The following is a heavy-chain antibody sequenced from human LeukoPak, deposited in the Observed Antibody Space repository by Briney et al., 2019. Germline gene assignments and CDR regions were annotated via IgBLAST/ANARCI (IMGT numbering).Heavy chain of an antibody. CDR1: GFTSSSYA. V-gene: IGHV3-23*01. J-gene: IGHJ4*02. Sequence: GGSLRLSCAASGFTSSSYAMGWIRQAPGKGLEWVSAISGSGGSTYYADSMKGRFTISRDNSQNTLYLQMNSLRAEDTAVYYCAKDRGGYSYGSSGYWGQGTLVTVSS. CDR2: ISGSGGST. D-gene: IGHD5-18*01. CDR3: AKDRGGYSYGSSGY.